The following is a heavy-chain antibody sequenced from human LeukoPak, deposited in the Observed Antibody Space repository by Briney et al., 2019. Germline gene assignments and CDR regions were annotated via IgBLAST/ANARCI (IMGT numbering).Heavy chain of an antibody. CDR1: GGSISSYY. CDR2: IYTSGST. CDR3: ARVLSNSSPGGMDV. D-gene: IGHD6-6*01. J-gene: IGHJ6*02. Sequence: SETLSLTCTVSGGSISSYYWSWIRQPAGKGLEWSGRIYTSGSTNYNPSLKRLVTMSVDTSKNQFSLKLSSVTAADTALYYCARVLSNSSPGGMDVWGHGTTVIVSS. V-gene: IGHV4-4*07.